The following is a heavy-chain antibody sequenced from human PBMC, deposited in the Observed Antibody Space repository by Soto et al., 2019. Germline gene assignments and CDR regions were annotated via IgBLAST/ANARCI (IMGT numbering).Heavy chain of an antibody. D-gene: IGHD2-8*01. CDR1: GYSLTTFW. CDR3: ARGYCTTSICDPWFDP. J-gene: IGHJ5*02. V-gene: IGHV5-51*01. Sequence: PGESLKISCTGFGYSLTTFWIAWVRQMPGEGLEWMGIIYPGDSDARYIPSFQGQVTISVDKSISTAYLQWSSLKSSDSGMYYCARGYCTTSICDPWFDPWGQGTLVTVSS. CDR2: IYPGDSDA.